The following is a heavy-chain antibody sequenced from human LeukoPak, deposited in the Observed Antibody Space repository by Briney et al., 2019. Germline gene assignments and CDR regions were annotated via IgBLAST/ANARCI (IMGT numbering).Heavy chain of an antibody. V-gene: IGHV2-5*01. J-gene: IGHJ3*02. CDR3: TRGYYYDSFSFDI. CDR2: IYWNDEK. Sequence: ESGPTLFHPTPPLTLTYTFSGFSLSTSSMGVGWIRQPPVKPLERLALIYWNDEKRYSPSLKSRLTITKDTSKNQVVLTMTNMDPVDTATYYCTRGYYYDSFSFDIWGQGTMVTVSS. D-gene: IGHD3-22*01. CDR1: GFSLSTSSMG.